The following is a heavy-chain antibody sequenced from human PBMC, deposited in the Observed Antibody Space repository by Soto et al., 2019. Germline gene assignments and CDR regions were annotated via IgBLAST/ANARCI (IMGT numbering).Heavy chain of an antibody. Sequence: SETLSLTCTVCGGSISSGDYYWSWIRQPPGKGLEWIGYIYYSGSTYYNPSLKSRVTISVDTSKNQFSLKLSSVTAADTAVYYCARDSIAAAGSPFFDYWGQGTLVTVSS. D-gene: IGHD6-13*01. J-gene: IGHJ4*02. V-gene: IGHV4-30-4*01. CDR2: IYYSGST. CDR3: ARDSIAAAGSPFFDY. CDR1: GGSISSGDYY.